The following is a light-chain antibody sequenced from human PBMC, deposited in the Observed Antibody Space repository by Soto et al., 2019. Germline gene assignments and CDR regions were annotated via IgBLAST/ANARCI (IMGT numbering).Light chain of an antibody. CDR3: GTWDSSLSAVV. V-gene: IGLV1-51*02. CDR1: SSNIGNNY. CDR2: ENN. Sequence: QSVLTQPPSVSAAPGQKVTISCSGSSSNIGNNYVSWYQHLPGTAPKLLIYENNKRPSGIPDRFSGSKSGTSATLGIIGLQTGDEADYYCGTWDSSLSAVVFGGGTQLTVL. J-gene: IGLJ2*01.